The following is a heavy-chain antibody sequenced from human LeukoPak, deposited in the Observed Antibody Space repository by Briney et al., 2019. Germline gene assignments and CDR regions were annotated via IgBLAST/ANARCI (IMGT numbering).Heavy chain of an antibody. CDR2: ISAYNGNT. CDR3: ARVDRRGEPQGLDAFDI. D-gene: IGHD3-16*01. CDR1: GYTFTGYY. V-gene: IGHV1-18*04. Sequence: GASVKVSCKASGYTFTGYYMHWVRQAPGQGLEWMGWISAYNGNTNYAQKLQGRVTMTTDTSTSTAYMELRSLRSDDTAVYYCARVDRRGEPQGLDAFDIWGQGTMVTVSS. J-gene: IGHJ3*02.